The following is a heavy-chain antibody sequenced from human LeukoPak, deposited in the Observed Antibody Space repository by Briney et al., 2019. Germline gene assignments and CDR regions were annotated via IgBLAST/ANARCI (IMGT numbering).Heavy chain of an antibody. D-gene: IGHD6-13*01. Sequence: GGSLRLSCAASGFTFSDYYMSWIRQAPGKGLEWVSYISSSGSTIYYADSVKGRFTISRDNDKNLLYVQMNSLRAEDTAVYYCARSRAAAGTGYFVYWGQGTLVTVSS. J-gene: IGHJ4*02. V-gene: IGHV3-11*01. CDR2: ISSSGSTI. CDR3: ARSRAAAGTGYFVY. CDR1: GFTFSDYY.